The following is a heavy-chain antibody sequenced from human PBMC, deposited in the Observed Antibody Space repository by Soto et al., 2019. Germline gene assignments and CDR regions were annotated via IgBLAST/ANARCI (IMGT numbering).Heavy chain of an antibody. Sequence: PGGSMGLSCASCGFTVSSNYMSWVRQAPGKGLEWVSVIYSGGSTYYADSVKGRFTISRHNSKNTLYLQMNSLRAEDTAVYYCARGSMYYYMDVWGKGTTVTVSS. D-gene: IGHD3-10*01. CDR2: IYSGGST. CDR1: GFTVSSNY. V-gene: IGHV3-53*04. CDR3: ARGSMYYYMDV. J-gene: IGHJ6*03.